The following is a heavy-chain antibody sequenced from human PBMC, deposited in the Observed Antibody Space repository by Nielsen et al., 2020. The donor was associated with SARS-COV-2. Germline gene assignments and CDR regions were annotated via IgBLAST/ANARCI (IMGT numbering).Heavy chain of an antibody. Sequence: ASVKVSCKASGYTFTSYGISWVRQAPGQGLEWMGWISAYNGNTNYAQKLQGRVTMTTDTSTSTAYMELRSLRSDDTAVYYCARVGPYDILTGYYTGYYYGMDVWGQGTTVTVSS. CDR1: GYTFTSYG. V-gene: IGHV1-18*01. D-gene: IGHD3-9*01. CDR3: ARVGPYDILTGYYTGYYYGMDV. CDR2: ISAYNGNT. J-gene: IGHJ6*02.